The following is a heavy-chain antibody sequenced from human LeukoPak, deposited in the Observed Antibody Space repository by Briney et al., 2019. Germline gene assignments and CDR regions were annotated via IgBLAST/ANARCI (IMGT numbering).Heavy chain of an antibody. D-gene: IGHD6-25*01. CDR3: ARPVQRGNWFDP. V-gene: IGHV4-59*01. CDR2: IYYSGST. J-gene: IGHJ5*02. Sequence: SETLSLTCTVSGGSISSYYWSWIRQPPGKGLEWIGYIYYSGSTNYNPSLKSRVTISVDTSKNQFSLKLSSVTAAATAVYYCARPVQRGNWFDPWGQGTLVTVSS. CDR1: GGSISSYY.